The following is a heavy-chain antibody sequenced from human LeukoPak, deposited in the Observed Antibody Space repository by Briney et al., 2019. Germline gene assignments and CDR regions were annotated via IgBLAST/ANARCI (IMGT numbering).Heavy chain of an antibody. Sequence: PSETLSLTCAVSGGSISSGGYSWSWIRQPPGTGLEWIGYIYHSGSTYYNPSLKSRVTISVDRSKNQFSLKLSSVTAADTAVYYCARGDWLFDYWGQGTLVTVSS. J-gene: IGHJ4*02. D-gene: IGHD3-9*01. CDR2: IYHSGST. CDR1: GGSISSGGYS. CDR3: ARGDWLFDY. V-gene: IGHV4-30-2*01.